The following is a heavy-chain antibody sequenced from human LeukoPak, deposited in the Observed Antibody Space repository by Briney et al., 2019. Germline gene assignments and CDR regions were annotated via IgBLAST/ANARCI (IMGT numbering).Heavy chain of an antibody. CDR3: ARDPYYGDYVV. D-gene: IGHD4-17*01. CDR1: GFTFSSYE. V-gene: IGHV3-48*03. Sequence: GGSLRLXCAASGFTFSSYEMNWVRQTPGKVLEWVSYISSSGSTKHYADSVKGRFTISRDNAKNSLYLQMNSLGAEDTAVYYCARDPYYGDYVVWGQGTLVTVSS. CDR2: ISSSGSTK. J-gene: IGHJ4*02.